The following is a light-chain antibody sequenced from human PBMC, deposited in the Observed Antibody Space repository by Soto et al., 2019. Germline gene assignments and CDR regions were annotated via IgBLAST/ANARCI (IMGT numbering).Light chain of an antibody. Sequence: EIVMTQSPATLSVSAGERATLSCRARQSVRSNLAWYQQKPGQAPRLLIYDASTRATGIPARFSGSGSGTEFTLTISSLQSEDFAVYYCQQYKKWPRTFGHGTKVDIK. CDR1: QSVRSN. CDR3: QQYKKWPRT. CDR2: DAS. J-gene: IGKJ1*01. V-gene: IGKV3D-15*01.